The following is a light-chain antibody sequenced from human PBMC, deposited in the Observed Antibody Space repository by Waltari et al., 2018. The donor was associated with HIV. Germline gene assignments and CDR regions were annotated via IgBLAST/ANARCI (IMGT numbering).Light chain of an antibody. CDR1: QAISNF. CDR2: DGS. CDR3: HRDHTLPCT. Sequence: DIQMTQSPSSLSTSVGDRVTITCQESQAISNFLNLYQQRPGEPPKLLIYDGSYVATGVPSRFTGSGRETHFTLTFDSLQPDDVGTYCCHRDHTLPCTFGPGTKGDIK. J-gene: IGKJ3*01. V-gene: IGKV1-33*01.